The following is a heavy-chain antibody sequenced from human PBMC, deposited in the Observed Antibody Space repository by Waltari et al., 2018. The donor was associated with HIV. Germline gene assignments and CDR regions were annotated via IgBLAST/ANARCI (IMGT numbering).Heavy chain of an antibody. CDR1: GFTFSSYA. Sequence: QVQLVESGGGVVQPGRSLRLSCAASGFTFSSYAMHWVRQAPGKGLKWVAGISYNGDNKYYADSVKGRLTISRDNSKNTLYLQMNSLRTEDTAVYYWAKGASGWSPGYWGQGTLVTVSS. J-gene: IGHJ4*02. D-gene: IGHD6-19*01. V-gene: IGHV3-30*18. CDR2: ISYNGDNK. CDR3: AKGASGWSPGY.